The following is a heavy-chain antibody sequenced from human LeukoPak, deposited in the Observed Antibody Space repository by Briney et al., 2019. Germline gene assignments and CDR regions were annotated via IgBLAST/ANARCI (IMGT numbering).Heavy chain of an antibody. CDR1: GFTFSSYS. J-gene: IGHJ4*02. V-gene: IGHV3-48*04. Sequence: PGGSLRLSCAASGFTFSSYSMNWVRQAPGKGLEWVSYISSSSSTIYYADSVKGRFTISRDNAKNSLYLQMNSLRAEDTAVYYCASISMVRGVTRWGQGTLVTVSS. CDR3: ASISMVRGVTR. CDR2: ISSSSSTI. D-gene: IGHD3-10*01.